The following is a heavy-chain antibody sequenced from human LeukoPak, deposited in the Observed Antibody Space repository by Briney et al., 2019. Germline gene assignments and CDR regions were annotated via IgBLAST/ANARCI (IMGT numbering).Heavy chain of an antibody. J-gene: IGHJ4*02. D-gene: IGHD6-19*01. Sequence: PSETLSLTCAVYGGSFSGYYWSWIRQPPGKGLEWIGEINHSGSTNYNPSLKSRVTTSVDTSKNQFSLKLSSVTAADTAVHYCARGTRSGYFDYWGQGTLVTVSS. CDR1: GGSFSGYY. CDR3: ARGTRSGYFDY. V-gene: IGHV4-34*01. CDR2: INHSGST.